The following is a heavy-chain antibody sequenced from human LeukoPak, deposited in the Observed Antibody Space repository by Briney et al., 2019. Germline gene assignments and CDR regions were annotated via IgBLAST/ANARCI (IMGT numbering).Heavy chain of an antibody. CDR3: ARGARLQPMGEF. V-gene: IGHV3-23*01. CDR1: GSSFSSFG. J-gene: IGHJ4*02. CDR2: ISGDGRDT. D-gene: IGHD4-11*01. Sequence: PGGSLRLSCAASGSSFSSFGMSWVRQAPGRGLQWVSSISGDGRDTFYADSVKGRFTVSRDNSKTTMFLQMNRLRVEDTALYYCARGARLQPMGEFWGQGTLVIVSS.